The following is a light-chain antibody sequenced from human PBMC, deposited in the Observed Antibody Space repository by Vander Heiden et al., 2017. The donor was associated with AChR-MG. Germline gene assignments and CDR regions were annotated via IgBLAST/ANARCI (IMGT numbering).Light chain of an antibody. V-gene: IGLV6-57*02. J-gene: IGLJ2*01. Sequence: NFMLTQSHSGSESPGKTVTISCTGSSGTIASNEWHWYQQRPAHVPTTVMVVDNQGPAGVPGRFSGSIDSSSTTASPTISGLKTEDDAYYYCQSYDSSNHGVFGGGTKLTVL. CDR3: QSYDSSNHGV. CDR1: SGTIASNE. CDR2: VDN.